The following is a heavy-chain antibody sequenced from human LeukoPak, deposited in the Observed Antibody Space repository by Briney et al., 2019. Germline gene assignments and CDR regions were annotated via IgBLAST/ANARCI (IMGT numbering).Heavy chain of an antibody. J-gene: IGHJ4*02. Sequence: PGGSLRLSCATSGFIFSSDSMIWVRQAPGKGLEWVSSISSTGAYIYYADSVKGRFTISRDNAKNSLYLQMNSLRAEDTAVYYCARDCALTSGSIDYWGQGTLVTVSS. V-gene: IGHV3-21*01. CDR1: GFIFSSDS. CDR2: ISSTGAYI. D-gene: IGHD1-26*01. CDR3: ARDCALTSGSIDY.